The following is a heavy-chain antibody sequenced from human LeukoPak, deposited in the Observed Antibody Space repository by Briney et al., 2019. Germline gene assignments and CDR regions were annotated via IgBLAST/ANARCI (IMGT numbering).Heavy chain of an antibody. Sequence: PGGSLRLSCAASGFIFSNYPMLWIRLVPGKGLEWVATISTDIYYGDSVRGRFTISRDNSKNMLYLQMNSLRAEDTAVYYALVGARKVDYWGQGTLVTVSS. D-gene: IGHD1-26*01. J-gene: IGHJ4*02. CDR2: ISTDI. CDR3: LVGARKVDY. V-gene: IGHV3-23*05. CDR1: GFIFSNYP.